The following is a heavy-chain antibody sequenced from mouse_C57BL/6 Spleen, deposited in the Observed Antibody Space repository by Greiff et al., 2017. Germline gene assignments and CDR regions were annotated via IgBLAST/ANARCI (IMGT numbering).Heavy chain of an antibody. Sequence: EVKLVESGGGLVQPGGSMKLSCAASGFTFSDAWMDWVRQSPETGLEWVAEIRNKANNHATYYAESVKGRFTISGDDSKSSVYMQMNSLRAEDTGIYYCTPIYYDYDGDYYAMDYWGQGTSVTVSS. CDR2: IRNKANNHAT. CDR3: TPIYYDYDGDYYAMDY. D-gene: IGHD2-4*01. CDR1: GFTFSDAW. J-gene: IGHJ4*01. V-gene: IGHV6-6*01.